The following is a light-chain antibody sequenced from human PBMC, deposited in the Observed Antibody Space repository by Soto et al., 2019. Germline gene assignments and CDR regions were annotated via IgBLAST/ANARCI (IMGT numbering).Light chain of an antibody. CDR2: DVS. Sequence: DVQMTQSPSTLSASVGDRVTITCRASQSINNLLAWYQQKPGKAPKFLIYDVSTLESGVPSRFSGSGSGTEFTLTSISLQTEDFATYYCQQYDSYPLTFGGGTRVEIK. CDR1: QSINNL. V-gene: IGKV1-5*01. J-gene: IGKJ4*01. CDR3: QQYDSYPLT.